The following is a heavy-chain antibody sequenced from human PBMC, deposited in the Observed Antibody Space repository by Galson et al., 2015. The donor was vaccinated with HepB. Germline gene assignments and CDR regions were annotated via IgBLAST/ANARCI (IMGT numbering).Heavy chain of an antibody. Sequence: SVKVSCKASGYTFSGYHIHWVRQAPGQGFEWLGRINPDSGGTNDAHKFQGRVTMTRDTSSSTAYMELRRLKSDDTAVYYCARMEWMSPERANYYGMDVWGQGTTVIVSS. CDR1: GYTFSGYH. CDR2: INPDSGGT. D-gene: IGHD3-3*01. CDR3: ARMEWMSPERANYYGMDV. V-gene: IGHV1-2*06. J-gene: IGHJ6*02.